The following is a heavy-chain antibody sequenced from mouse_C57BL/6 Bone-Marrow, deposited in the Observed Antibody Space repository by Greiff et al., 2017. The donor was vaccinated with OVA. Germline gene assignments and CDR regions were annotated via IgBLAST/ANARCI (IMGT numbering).Heavy chain of an antibody. D-gene: IGHD1-1*01. CDR3: AGYSYGPGDY. J-gene: IGHJ3*01. Sequence: EVQLVESGGDLVKPGGSLKLSCAASGFTFSSYGMSWVRQTPDKRLEWVATISSGGSYTYYPDSVKGRYTISRDNAKNTLYLQKSSLKSEDTAMYYYAGYSYGPGDYWGRGTLVTVSA. CDR2: ISSGGSYT. CDR1: GFTFSSYG. V-gene: IGHV5-6*01.